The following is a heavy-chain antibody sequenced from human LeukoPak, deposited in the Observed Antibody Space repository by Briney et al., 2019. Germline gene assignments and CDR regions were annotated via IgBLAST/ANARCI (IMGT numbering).Heavy chain of an antibody. V-gene: IGHV4-39*01. Sequence: SENLSLTCTVSGGSISSSSYYWGWIRQPPGKGLEWIGSIYYSGSTYYNPSLKSRVIISVDTSKNQFSLKLSSVTAADTAVYYCARTPPQLSPFRYYFDYWGQGTLVTVSS. J-gene: IGHJ4*02. CDR1: GGSISSSSYY. CDR2: IYYSGST. D-gene: IGHD1-1*01. CDR3: ARTPPQLSPFRYYFDY.